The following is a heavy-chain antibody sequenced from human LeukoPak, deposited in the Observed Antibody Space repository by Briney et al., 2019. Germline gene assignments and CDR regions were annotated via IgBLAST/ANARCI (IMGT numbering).Heavy chain of an antibody. D-gene: IGHD6-13*01. V-gene: IGHV1-2*02. Sequence: APLTLSCTASGSTFTRYYMHWVRQAPGQGLEWMGWINPNSGGRNYAQKFQGRVTMTRDTSISTAYMELSRLRSDDTAVYYCARDGYSSSGWGYYYGMDVWGEGTTVSV. CDR2: INPNSGGR. CDR3: ARDGYSSSGWGYYYGMDV. J-gene: IGHJ6*02. CDR1: GSTFTRYY.